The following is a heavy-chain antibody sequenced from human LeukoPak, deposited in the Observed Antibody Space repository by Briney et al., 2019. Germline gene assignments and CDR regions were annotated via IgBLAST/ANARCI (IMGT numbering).Heavy chain of an antibody. J-gene: IGHJ4*02. V-gene: IGHV3-66*01. Sequence: SGGSLRLSCAASGFTLSSYAMSWVRQAPGKGLEWVSVIYSGGSTYYADSVKGRFTISRDNSKNTLYLQMNSLRAEDTAVYYCARTDYGDRYYSDYWGQGTLVTVSS. D-gene: IGHD4-17*01. CDR2: IYSGGST. CDR3: ARTDYGDRYYSDY. CDR1: GFTLSSYA.